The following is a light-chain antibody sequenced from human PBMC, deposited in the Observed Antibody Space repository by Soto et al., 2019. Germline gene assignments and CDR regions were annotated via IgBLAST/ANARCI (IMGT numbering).Light chain of an antibody. Sequence: EIILTQSPATLSLSPGERATLSCRASQTVSRMYLSGFQQKPGQAPRLLIYGTSTRATGIPVRFTGSGAGTDFTLTISSLQPEDFAVYFCHQDINLPWTFGQGTKVDI. J-gene: IGKJ1*01. V-gene: IGKV3D-7*01. CDR3: HQDINLPWT. CDR2: GTS. CDR1: QTVSRMY.